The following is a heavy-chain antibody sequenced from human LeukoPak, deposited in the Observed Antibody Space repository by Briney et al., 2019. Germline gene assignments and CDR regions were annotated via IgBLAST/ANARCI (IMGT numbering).Heavy chain of an antibody. V-gene: IGHV4-34*01. J-gene: IGHJ3*02. CDR2: INHSGST. CDR1: GGSFSGYY. Sequence: PSETLSLTCAVYGGSFSGYYWSWIRQPPGKGLEWIGEINHSGSTNYNPSLKSRVTISVDTSKNQFSLKLSSVTAADTAVYYCARVPRPNAFDIWGQGTMVTVSS. CDR3: ARVPRPNAFDI.